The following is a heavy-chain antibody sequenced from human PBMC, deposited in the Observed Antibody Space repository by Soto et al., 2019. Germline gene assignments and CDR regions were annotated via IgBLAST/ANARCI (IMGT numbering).Heavy chain of an antibody. D-gene: IGHD6-19*01. CDR1: GGSTSRYY. CDR2: IYYSGST. CDR3: ASRSSSGHDY. V-gene: IGHV4-59*08. J-gene: IGHJ4*02. Sequence: PSETLSLTCTGSGGSTSRYYWSWIRQPPGKGLEWIGYIYYSGSTNYNPSLKSRVTISVDTSKNQSSLKLSSVTAADTAVYYCASRSSSGHDYWGQGTLVTVSS.